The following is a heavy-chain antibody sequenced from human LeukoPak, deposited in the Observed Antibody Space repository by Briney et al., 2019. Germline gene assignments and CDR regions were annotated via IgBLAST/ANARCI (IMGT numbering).Heavy chain of an antibody. V-gene: IGHV3-30*18. D-gene: IGHD1-26*01. CDR1: GFIFSSYG. J-gene: IGHJ2*01. Sequence: PGGSLRLSCAASGFIFSSYGMHWVRQAPGEGLEWVAVISYDGSIKYLADSVKGRFTISRDSSKNTLFLHMNTLRAEDTAIYYCAKDRTVGASYWYFDLWGRGALVTVSS. CDR3: AKDRTVGASYWYFDL. CDR2: ISYDGSIK.